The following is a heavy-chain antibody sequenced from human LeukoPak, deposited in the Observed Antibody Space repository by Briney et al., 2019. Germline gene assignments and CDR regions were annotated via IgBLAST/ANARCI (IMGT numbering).Heavy chain of an antibody. CDR2: INHSGST. Sequence: SETLSLTCAVYGGSFSGYYWSWIRQPPGEGLEWIGEINHSGSTNYNPSLKSRVTISVDTSKNQFSLKLSSVTAADTAVYYCARHRTYCSGGSCYLPNYFDYWGQGTLVTVSS. CDR3: ARHRTYCSGGSCYLPNYFDY. CDR1: GGSFSGYY. J-gene: IGHJ4*02. D-gene: IGHD2-15*01. V-gene: IGHV4-34*01.